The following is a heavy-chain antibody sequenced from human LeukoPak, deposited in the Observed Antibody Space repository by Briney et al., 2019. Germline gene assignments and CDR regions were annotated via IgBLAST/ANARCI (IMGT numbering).Heavy chain of an antibody. CDR1: GYTFTSYY. CDR2: INPSGGST. D-gene: IGHD3-10*01. V-gene: IGHV1-46*01. CDR3: ARDLHPYYGSGSYYSPLDY. Sequence: ASVKVSCKASGYTFTSYYMHWVRQAPGQGLEWMGIINPSGGSTSYAQKFQGRVTMTRDMSTSTVYTELSSLRSEDTAVYYCARDLHPYYGSGSYYSPLDYWGQGTLVTVSS. J-gene: IGHJ4*02.